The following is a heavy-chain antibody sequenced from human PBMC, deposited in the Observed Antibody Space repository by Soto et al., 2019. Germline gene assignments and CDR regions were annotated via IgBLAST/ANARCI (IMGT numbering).Heavy chain of an antibody. CDR3: SSGLLATNWFDP. J-gene: IGHJ5*02. CDR1: GFTFSSYA. CDR2: ISYDGSNN. V-gene: IGHV3-30-3*01. Sequence: PGGSLRLACSASGFTFSSYAIHWVRQAPGKGLDRVAAISYDGSNNYYADSVKGRFTIARDNSKNTLYLQMNSLRAEDTAVSYCSSGLLATNWFDPWGQGTLVTVSS.